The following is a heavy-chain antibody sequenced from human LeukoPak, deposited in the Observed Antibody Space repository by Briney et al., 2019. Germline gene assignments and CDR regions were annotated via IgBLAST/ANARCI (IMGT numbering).Heavy chain of an antibody. V-gene: IGHV1-69*04. Sequence: GASVKVSCKASGGNFGSYAISWVRQAPGQGLEWMGNIIPIFDKPKYAQNFQGRVTITADKSRRIAYLELSRLKSDDTAMYYCARDSGTYRPLDYWGQGTLVTVSS. CDR2: IIPIFDKP. D-gene: IGHD1-26*01. CDR3: ARDSGTYRPLDY. CDR1: GGNFGSYA. J-gene: IGHJ4*02.